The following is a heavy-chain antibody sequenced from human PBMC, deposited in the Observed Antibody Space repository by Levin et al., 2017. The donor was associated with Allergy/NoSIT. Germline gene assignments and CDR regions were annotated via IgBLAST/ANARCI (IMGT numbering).Heavy chain of an antibody. CDR2: INPNSGGT. V-gene: IGHV1-2*02. CDR1: GYTFTGYY. Sequence: ASVKVSCKASGYTFTGYYMHWVRQAPGQGLEWMGWINPNSGGTNYAQKFQGRVTMTRDTSISTAYMELSRLRSDDTAVYYCARDLHIVATIGDGGSDDPWGQGTLVTVSS. D-gene: IGHD5-12*01. CDR3: ARDLHIVATIGDGGSDDP. J-gene: IGHJ5*02.